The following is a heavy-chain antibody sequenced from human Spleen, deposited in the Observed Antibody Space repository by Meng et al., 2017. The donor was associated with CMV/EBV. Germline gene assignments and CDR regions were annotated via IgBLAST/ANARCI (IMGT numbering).Heavy chain of an antibody. CDR3: ARVNGYWKGYFDC. D-gene: IGHD6-13*01. CDR1: GGSISSGDYY. CDR2: IYYSGST. J-gene: IGHJ4*02. Sequence: SETLSLTCTVSGGSISSGDYYWSWIRQPPGKGLEWIGYIYYSGSTNYNPSLKSRVTISVDTSKNQFSLKLSSVTAADTAVYHCARVNGYWKGYFDCWGQGTLVTVSS. V-gene: IGHV4-61*08.